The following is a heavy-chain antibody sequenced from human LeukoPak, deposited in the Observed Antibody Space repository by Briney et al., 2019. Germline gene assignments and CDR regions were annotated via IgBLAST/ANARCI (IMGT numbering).Heavy chain of an antibody. Sequence: GGSLRLSCAASGFTFSSYEMNWVRQAPGKGLEWVSYISSSGSTIYYADSVKGRFTISRDNSRNTLFLQMNSLRADDTAVYYCAKDSYDASIWGQGTLVTVSS. D-gene: IGHD4/OR15-4a*01. V-gene: IGHV3-48*03. J-gene: IGHJ4*02. CDR2: ISSSGSTI. CDR1: GFTFSSYE. CDR3: AKDSYDASI.